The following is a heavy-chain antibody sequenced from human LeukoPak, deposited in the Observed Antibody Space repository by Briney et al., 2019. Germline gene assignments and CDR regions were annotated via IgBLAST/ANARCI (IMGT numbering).Heavy chain of an antibody. CDR2: ISWNSGSI. Sequence: GGSLRLSCAASGFTFDDYAMHWVRQAPGKGLEWVSGISWNSGSIGYADSVKGRFTISRANAKHSLYLQMNSLRAEDTAVYYCARDHAQGPFKYWGQGTLVTVSS. D-gene: IGHD3-3*02. CDR3: ARDHAQGPFKY. J-gene: IGHJ4*02. V-gene: IGHV3-9*01. CDR1: GFTFDDYA.